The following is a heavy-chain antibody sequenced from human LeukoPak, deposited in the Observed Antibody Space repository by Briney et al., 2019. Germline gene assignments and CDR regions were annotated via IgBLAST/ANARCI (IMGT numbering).Heavy chain of an antibody. CDR3: ARLRVVPAANVFDY. V-gene: IGHV3-7*01. CDR2: IKQDGSEK. D-gene: IGHD2-2*01. Sequence: GGSLRLSCAASGFTFSSYWMSWVRQAPGKGLEWVANIKQDGSEKYYVDSMKGRSTISRDNAKNSLYLQMNSLRAEDTAVYYCARLRVVPAANVFDYWGQGTLVTVSS. J-gene: IGHJ4*02. CDR1: GFTFSSYW.